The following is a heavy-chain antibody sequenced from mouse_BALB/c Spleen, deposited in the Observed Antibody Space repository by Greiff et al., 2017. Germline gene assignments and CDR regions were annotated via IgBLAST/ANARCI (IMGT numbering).Heavy chain of an antibody. J-gene: IGHJ2*01. CDR1: GFTFSSYG. CDR3: ARHWSFDY. V-gene: IGHV5-6*01. CDR2: ISSGGSYT. Sequence: EVQVVESGGDLVKPGGSLKLSCAASGFTFSSYGMSWVRQTPDKRLEWVATISSGGSYTYYPDSVKGRFTISRDNAKNTLYLQMSSLKSEDTAMYYCARHWSFDYWGQGTTLTVSS.